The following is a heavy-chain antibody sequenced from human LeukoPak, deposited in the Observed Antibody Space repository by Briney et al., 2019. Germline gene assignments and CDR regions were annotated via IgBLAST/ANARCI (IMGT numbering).Heavy chain of an antibody. D-gene: IGHD5-24*01. V-gene: IGHV4-38-2*02. CDR1: GSSISSGYY. CDR2: VYHSRGT. J-gene: IGHJ4*02. Sequence: PSETLSLTCTVSGSSISSGYYWGWIRQPPGKGLEWIGTVYHSRGTYHNPSLKSRASISVDTSRNQFSLKLSSVTDADTAVYYCARVESSFRDGYNIWGQGTLVTVSS. CDR3: ARVESSFRDGYNI.